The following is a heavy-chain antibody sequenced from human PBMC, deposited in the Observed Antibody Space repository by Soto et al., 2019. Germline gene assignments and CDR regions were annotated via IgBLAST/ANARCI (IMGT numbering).Heavy chain of an antibody. CDR2: IIPILGIA. J-gene: IGHJ3*02. CDR1: GGTFSSYT. V-gene: IGHV1-69*02. CDR3: ARTVTAGSAFDI. D-gene: IGHD4-17*01. Sequence: QVQLVQSGAEVKKPGSSVKVSCKASGGTFSSYTISWVRQAPGQGLEWMGRIIPILGIANYAQKFQGRVTITADKSTSTAYMELSSLRSEDTAVYYCARTVTAGSAFDIWGQGTMVTVSS.